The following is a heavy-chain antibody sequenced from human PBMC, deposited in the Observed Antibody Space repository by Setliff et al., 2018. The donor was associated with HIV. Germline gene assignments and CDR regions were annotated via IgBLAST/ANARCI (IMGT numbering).Heavy chain of an antibody. V-gene: IGHV3-30*04. CDR2: ISSDGSNK. Sequence: GGSLRLSCTASGFMFSSYAMHWVRQAPGKGLEWVAVISSDGSNKFYADSVKGRFTISRDTFESSVYLHMNSLRPEDTAVYYCARDQGYMDVWGKGTTVTVS. CDR3: ARDQGYMDV. J-gene: IGHJ6*03. CDR1: GFMFSSYA.